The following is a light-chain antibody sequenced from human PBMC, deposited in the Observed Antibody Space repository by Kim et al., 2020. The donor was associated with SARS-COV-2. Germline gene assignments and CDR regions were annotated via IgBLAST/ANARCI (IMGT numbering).Light chain of an antibody. J-gene: IGLJ3*02. Sequence: SIKRTCTRSKGDDSSAIAWHQQQPGKGPRYLMKVNRDGSHSKGDGIPDRFSGSSSGAERYLTISSLQSDDEADYYCQTWGPGIRVFGGGTQLTVL. V-gene: IGLV4-69*01. CDR2: VNRDGSH. CDR3: QTWGPGIRV. CDR1: KGDDSSA.